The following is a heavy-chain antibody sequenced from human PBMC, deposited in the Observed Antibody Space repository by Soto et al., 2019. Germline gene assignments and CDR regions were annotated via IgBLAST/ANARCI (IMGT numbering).Heavy chain of an antibody. Sequence: SETLSLTCSVSGGSISSGDNYWSWIRQPPGKGLECIGYILNSGRAHYTPSLRSRLAISVDTSRNQFSLKLSSVTAADTAVYYCARTSWFGELSFDYWGLGTLVTVSS. J-gene: IGHJ4*02. V-gene: IGHV4-30-4*01. CDR1: GGSISSGDNY. D-gene: IGHD3-10*01. CDR3: ARTSWFGELSFDY. CDR2: ILNSGRA.